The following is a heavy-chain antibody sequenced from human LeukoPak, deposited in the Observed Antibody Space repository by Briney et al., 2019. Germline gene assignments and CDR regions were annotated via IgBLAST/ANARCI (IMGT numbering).Heavy chain of an antibody. D-gene: IGHD1-26*01. CDR1: GFTFSDYY. J-gene: IGHJ4*02. CDR3: AKEREERYYDY. CDR2: ISSSGSTI. Sequence: PGGSLRLSCAASGFTFSDYYMSWIRQAPGKGLEWVSYISSSGSTIYYADSVRGRFTISRDNSKNTLYLQMNSLRPEDTAVYYCAKEREERYYDYWGQGTLVTVSS. V-gene: IGHV3-11*04.